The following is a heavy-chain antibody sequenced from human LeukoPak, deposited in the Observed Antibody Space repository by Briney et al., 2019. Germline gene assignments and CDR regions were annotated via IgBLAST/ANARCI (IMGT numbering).Heavy chain of an antibody. J-gene: IGHJ5*02. CDR1: GGSISSYY. CDR2: IHTSGTT. D-gene: IGHD1-26*01. V-gene: IGHV4-4*07. Sequence: PSETLSLTCTVSGGSISSYYWSWIRQPAGKGLEWIGRIHTSGTTHYNPSLKSRLSMSVDMSNNQFSLTLTSVTAADTAVYYCAGGESSGIYTNWLDPWGQGTLVTVSS. CDR3: AGGESSGIYTNWLDP.